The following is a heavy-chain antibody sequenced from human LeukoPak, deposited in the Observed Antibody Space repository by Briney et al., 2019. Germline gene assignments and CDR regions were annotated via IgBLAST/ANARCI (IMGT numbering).Heavy chain of an antibody. Sequence: PSETLSLTCAVYGGSFSGYYWSWIRQPPGKGLEWIGEINHSGSTNYNPSLKSRVTISVDTSKNQFSLELSSVTAADTAVYYCASNSGYSSGWYRGRRFDYWGQGTLVTVSS. D-gene: IGHD6-19*01. J-gene: IGHJ4*02. CDR2: INHSGST. CDR1: GGSFSGYY. CDR3: ASNSGYSSGWYRGRRFDY. V-gene: IGHV4-34*01.